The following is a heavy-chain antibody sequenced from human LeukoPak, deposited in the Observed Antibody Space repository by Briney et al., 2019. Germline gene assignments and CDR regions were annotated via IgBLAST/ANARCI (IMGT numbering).Heavy chain of an antibody. J-gene: IGHJ4*02. Sequence: GGSLRLSCAASGFTFSSYAMHWVRQAPGKGLEWVEVISYDGSNKYYADSVKGRSTISRDNSKNTLYLQMNSLRAEDTAVYYCARGRYCSSISCRTKLDYWGQGTLVTVSS. D-gene: IGHD2-2*01. CDR3: ARGRYCSSISCRTKLDY. V-gene: IGHV3-30*04. CDR1: GFTFSSYA. CDR2: ISYDGSNK.